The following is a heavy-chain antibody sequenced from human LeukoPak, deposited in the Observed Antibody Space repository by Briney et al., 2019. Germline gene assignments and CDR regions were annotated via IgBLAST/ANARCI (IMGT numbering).Heavy chain of an antibody. Sequence: GGSLRLSCAASGFTVSSNHMSWVRRAPGKGLEWVSVIYSGGSTYYADSVKGRFTISRDNSKNTLYLQMNSLRAEDTAVYYCARHSSSSEDYWGQGTLVTVSS. V-gene: IGHV3-66*04. J-gene: IGHJ4*02. CDR1: GFTVSSNH. CDR2: IYSGGST. CDR3: ARHSSSSEDY. D-gene: IGHD6-6*01.